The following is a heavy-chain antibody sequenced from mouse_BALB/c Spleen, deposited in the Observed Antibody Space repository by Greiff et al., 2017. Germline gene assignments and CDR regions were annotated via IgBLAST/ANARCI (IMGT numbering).Heavy chain of an antibody. CDR3: ARDGNSYYAMDY. CDR2: IDPYNGGT. V-gene: IGHV1S135*01. Sequence: VQLQQSGPELVKPGASAKVSCKASGYAFTSYHMSWVKQSHGKSLEWIGYIDPYNGGTSYNQKFNGKATLTVDKSASTAYLHHNSLTSEDSAVYYCARDGNSYYAMDYWGQGTSVTVST. J-gene: IGHJ4*01. D-gene: IGHD2-1*01. CDR1: GYAFTSYH.